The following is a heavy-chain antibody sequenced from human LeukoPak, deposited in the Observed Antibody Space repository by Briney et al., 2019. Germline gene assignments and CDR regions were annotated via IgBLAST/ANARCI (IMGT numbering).Heavy chain of an antibody. CDR2: IKQDGSEK. CDR3: ARVVSTSLYYYGMDV. D-gene: IGHD2-2*01. J-gene: IGHJ6*02. Sequence: GGSLRLSCAASGFTFSSYAMSWVRQAPGKGLEWVANIKQDGSEKYYVDSVKGRFTISRDNAKNSLYLQMNSLRAEDTAVYYCARVVSTSLYYYGMDVWGQGTTVTVSS. CDR1: GFTFSSYA. V-gene: IGHV3-7*03.